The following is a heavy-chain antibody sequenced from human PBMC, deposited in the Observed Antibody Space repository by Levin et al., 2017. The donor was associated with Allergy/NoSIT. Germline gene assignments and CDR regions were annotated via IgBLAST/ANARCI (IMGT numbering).Heavy chain of an antibody. D-gene: IGHD2-21*01. V-gene: IGHV1-69*06. Sequence: PGESLKISCKASGDTFDTYGFSWVRQAPGQGLEWMGGIIPIFGTANYAQKFQGRVTITADKSTSTAYMDLSSLTCEDTAIYYCARSASDIVVFPNAKWVGPAIGAFDVWGQGTVVAVSS. J-gene: IGHJ3*01. CDR2: IIPIFGTA. CDR1: GDTFDTYG. CDR3: ARSASDIVVFPNAKWVGPAIGAFDV.